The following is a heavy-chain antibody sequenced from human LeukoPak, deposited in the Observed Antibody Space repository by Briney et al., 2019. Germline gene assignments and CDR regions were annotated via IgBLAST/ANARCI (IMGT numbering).Heavy chain of an antibody. V-gene: IGHV1-2*02. CDR1: GYTFTGCY. J-gene: IGHJ4*02. CDR2: INPNSGGT. Sequence: ASVKVSCKASGYTFTGCYMHWVRQAPGQGLEWMGWINPNSGGTNYVQKFQGRVTMTRDTSISTAYMELSSLRSDDTAVYYCARGDDYVWGSYRCPAYWGQGTLVTVSS. CDR3: ARGDDYVWGSYRCPAY. D-gene: IGHD3-16*02.